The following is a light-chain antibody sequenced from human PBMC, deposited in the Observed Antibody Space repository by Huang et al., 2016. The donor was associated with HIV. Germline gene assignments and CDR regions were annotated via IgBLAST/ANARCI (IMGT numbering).Light chain of an antibody. CDR3: QQSYSALIT. Sequence: IQLTQSPTSLSASVGDRVTIACRASQAIGTSLNWFQQKPGRAPKLLISDLSALRAGIPSRFIGSGSETEFTLPIRGLQFDDFATYFCQQSYSALITFGQGTRLEIK. V-gene: IGKV1-39*01. J-gene: IGKJ5*01. CDR2: DLS. CDR1: QAIGTS.